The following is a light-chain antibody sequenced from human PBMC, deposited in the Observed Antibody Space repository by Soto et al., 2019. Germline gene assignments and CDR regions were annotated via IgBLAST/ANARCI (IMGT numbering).Light chain of an antibody. CDR3: SSYVGTNTLV. Sequence: QSVLTQPPSASGSPGQSVTISCTGTSGDIGGYNYVSWYQQHPGKAPKLLIYEVSKRPSGVPDRFSGSKSGNTSSLTVSGPQAEDEGEYYCSSYVGTNTLVFGGGTKVTVL. J-gene: IGLJ2*01. V-gene: IGLV2-8*01. CDR1: SGDIGGYNY. CDR2: EVS.